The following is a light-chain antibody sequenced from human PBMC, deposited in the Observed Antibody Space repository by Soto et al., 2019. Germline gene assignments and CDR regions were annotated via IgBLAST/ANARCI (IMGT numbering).Light chain of an antibody. CDR1: SSNIGSNY. J-gene: IGLJ1*01. CDR3: AAWDDSLSAHYV. Sequence: QSVLTQPPSASGTPGQRVTISCSGSSSNIGSNYVYWYQQLPGTAPKLLIYRNNQRPSGVPDRFSGSKSGTSASLAISGLRSEDDSDYYSAAWDDSLSAHYVFGTGTKATVL. CDR2: RNN. V-gene: IGLV1-47*01.